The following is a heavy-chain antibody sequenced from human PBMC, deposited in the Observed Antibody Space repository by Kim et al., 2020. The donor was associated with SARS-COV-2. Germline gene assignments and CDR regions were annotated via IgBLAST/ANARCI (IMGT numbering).Heavy chain of an antibody. V-gene: IGHV1-2*04. CDR2: INPNSGGT. CDR1: GYTFTGYY. J-gene: IGHJ5*02. D-gene: IGHD6-13*01. CDR3: ARDRYPHRQLGFDWWFDP. Sequence: ASVKVSCKASGYTFTGYYMHWVRQAPGQGLEWMGWINPNSGGTNYAQKFQGWVTMTRDTSISTAYMELSRLRSDDTAVYYCARDRYPHRQLGFDWWFDPWGQGTLVTVSS.